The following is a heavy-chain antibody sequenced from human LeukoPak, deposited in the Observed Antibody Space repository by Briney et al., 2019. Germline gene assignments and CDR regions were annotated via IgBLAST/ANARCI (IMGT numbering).Heavy chain of an antibody. CDR1: GSTISSYS. J-gene: IGHJ3*02. D-gene: IGHD3-10*01. CDR3: AKVRPIGELYASDI. V-gene: IGHV3-23*01. Sequence: PGGSLRLSCAAAGSTISSYSMRWVPQAPEKGLEWVSAISGSGGSTYYADSVKGRFTISRDNSKNTLYLQMNSLRAEDTAVYYCAKVRPIGELYASDIWGQGTMQTVSS. CDR2: ISGSGGST.